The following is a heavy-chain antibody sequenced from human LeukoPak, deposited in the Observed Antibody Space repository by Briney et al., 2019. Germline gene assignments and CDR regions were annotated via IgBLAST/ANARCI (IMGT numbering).Heavy chain of an antibody. Sequence: GASVKVSCKASASTFTGYYLHWVRQAPGQGLEWMGWINPNSGGTNYAQKFQGRISMTRDTSINTAYMEVSGLTADDSAVYYCARGDQLFGSREGNIFWFDPWGQGTLVTVSS. CDR1: ASTFTGYY. V-gene: IGHV1-2*02. J-gene: IGHJ5*02. CDR2: INPNSGGT. CDR3: ARGDQLFGSREGNIFWFDP. D-gene: IGHD3-16*01.